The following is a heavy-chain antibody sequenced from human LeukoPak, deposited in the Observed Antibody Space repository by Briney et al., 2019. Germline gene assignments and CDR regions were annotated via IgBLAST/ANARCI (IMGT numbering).Heavy chain of an antibody. CDR1: GYTFTSYY. J-gene: IGHJ5*02. D-gene: IGHD2-2*03. CDR3: AREHAVDIVVVPAAGGWFDL. Sequence: ASVKVSCKASGYTFTSYYMHWVRQAPGQGLEWMGIINPSGGSTSYAQKFQGRVTMTRDMSTSTVYMELSSLRSEDTAVYYCAREHAVDIVVVPAAGGWFDLWGQGTLVTVSS. CDR2: INPSGGST. V-gene: IGHV1-46*01.